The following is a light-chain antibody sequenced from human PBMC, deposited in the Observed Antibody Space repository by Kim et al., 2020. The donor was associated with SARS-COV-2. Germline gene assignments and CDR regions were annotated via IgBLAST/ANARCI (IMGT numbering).Light chain of an antibody. V-gene: IGLV3-19*01. CDR3: NSRDSSGNHWV. CDR1: SHRRYY. CDR2: GKN. Sequence: ALGQTVRITCQGDSHRRYYASWYQQKPGQAPVRVIYGKNNRPSGIPDRFSGSSSGNTASLTITGAQAEDEADYYCNSRDSSGNHWVFGGGTQLTVL. J-gene: IGLJ3*02.